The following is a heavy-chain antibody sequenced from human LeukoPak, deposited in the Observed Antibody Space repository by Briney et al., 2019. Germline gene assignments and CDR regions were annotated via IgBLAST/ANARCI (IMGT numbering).Heavy chain of an antibody. CDR3: AKAGMRLMVRGYDFDY. J-gene: IGHJ4*02. CDR1: GFTFSSYA. Sequence: GGSLRLSCAASGFTFSSYAMSWVRQAPGKGLEWVSTISGSSSSTYYADSVKGRFTISRDNSKNTLYLQMNSLRAEDTAVYYCAKAGMRLMVRGYDFDYWGQGTLVTVSS. D-gene: IGHD3-10*01. CDR2: ISGSSSST. V-gene: IGHV3-23*01.